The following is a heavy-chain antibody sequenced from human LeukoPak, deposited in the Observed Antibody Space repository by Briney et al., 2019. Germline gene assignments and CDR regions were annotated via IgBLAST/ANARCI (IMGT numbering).Heavy chain of an antibody. D-gene: IGHD3-16*01. CDR1: GGSFSGYY. V-gene: IGHV4-34*01. CDR3: ARDIGGGGWFDP. Sequence: SETLSLTCAVYGGSFSGYYWSWIRQPPGKGLEWIGEINHSGSTNYNPSLKSRVTISLDTSKNQFSLNLNSVTAADTAVYYCARDIGGGGWFDPWGQGTLVTVSS. J-gene: IGHJ5*02. CDR2: INHSGST.